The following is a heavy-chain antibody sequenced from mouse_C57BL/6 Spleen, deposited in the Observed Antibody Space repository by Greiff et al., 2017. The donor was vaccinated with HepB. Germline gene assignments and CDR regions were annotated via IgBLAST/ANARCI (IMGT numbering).Heavy chain of an antibody. CDR1: GYTFTDYY. Sequence: QVHVKQSGAELVRPGASVKLSCKASGYTFTDYYINWVKQRPGQGLEWIARIYPGSGNTYYNEKFKGKATLTAEKSSSTAYMQLSSLTSEDSAVYFCARSKGYGSSHYFDYWGQGTTLTVSS. V-gene: IGHV1-76*01. D-gene: IGHD1-1*01. J-gene: IGHJ2*01. CDR3: ARSKGYGSSHYFDY. CDR2: IYPGSGNT.